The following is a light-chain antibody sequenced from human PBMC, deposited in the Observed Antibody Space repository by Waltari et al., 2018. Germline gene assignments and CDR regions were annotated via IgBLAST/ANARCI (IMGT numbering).Light chain of an antibody. CDR3: AAWDDSLNGWL. CDR1: SSNMGRNT. V-gene: IGLV1-44*01. J-gene: IGLJ3*02. CDR2: TSN. Sequence: QSMLTQPPSASATPGQTVTMSCSGSSSNMGRNTVQWYQQLPGAAPKLLMYTSNRRPSCVHDRFSASKSGTSASLAISGLQSEDEAEYYCAAWDDSLNGWLFGGGTKLTV.